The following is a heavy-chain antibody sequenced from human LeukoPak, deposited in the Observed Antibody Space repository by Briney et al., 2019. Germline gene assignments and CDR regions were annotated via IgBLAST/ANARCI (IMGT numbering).Heavy chain of an antibody. Sequence: GGSLRPSCVASGFTFRTYNMNWVRQAPGKGLEWVSFISKTTANIYYGDGVRGRFTISRDNAKNSIHLQMSSLGVDDSGVYYCVRGDGDLFDFWGQGTLVSVSS. J-gene: IGHJ4*02. V-gene: IGHV3-21*06. CDR2: ISKTTANI. D-gene: IGHD4-17*01. CDR3: VRGDGDLFDF. CDR1: GFTFRTYN.